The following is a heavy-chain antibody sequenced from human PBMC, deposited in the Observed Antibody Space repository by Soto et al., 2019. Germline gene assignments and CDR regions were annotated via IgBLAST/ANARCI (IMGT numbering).Heavy chain of an antibody. D-gene: IGHD3-16*01. CDR3: ARDDYKDGGNNWFDP. J-gene: IGHJ5*02. Sequence: SETLSLTCKVSGGSITNYYWSWIRQPAGKGLEWIGRMYTKERTNYNLSFKSRVTMSVDTSKNQSSPKLNAVTAADTAVYYCARDDYKDGGNNWFDPWGQGTLVTVSS. V-gene: IGHV4-4*07. CDR2: MYTKERT. CDR1: GGSITNYY.